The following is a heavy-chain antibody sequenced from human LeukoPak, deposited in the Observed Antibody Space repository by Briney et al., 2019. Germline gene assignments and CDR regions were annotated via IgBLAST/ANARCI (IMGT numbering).Heavy chain of an antibody. V-gene: IGHV3-30-3*01. D-gene: IGHD2-2*01. Sequence: GGSLRLSCAASGFTFSSYAMHWVRQAPGKGLEWVAVISYDGSNKYYADSGKGRFTISRDNSKYTLYLQMNSLRAEDTAVYYCARELQDIVVVPAVYYGMDVWGQGTTVTVSS. CDR1: GFTFSSYA. CDR3: ARELQDIVVVPAVYYGMDV. J-gene: IGHJ6*02. CDR2: ISYDGSNK.